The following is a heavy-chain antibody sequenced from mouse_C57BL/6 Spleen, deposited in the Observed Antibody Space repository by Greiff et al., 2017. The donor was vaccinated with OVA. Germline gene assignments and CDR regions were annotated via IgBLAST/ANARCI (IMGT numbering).Heavy chain of an antibody. CDR3: ARHEGVTPAGYFDV. Sequence: EVNVVESGGGLVQPGGSLKLSCAASGFTFSDYYMYWVRQTPEKRLEWVAYISNGGGSTYYPDTVKGRFTISRDNAKNTLYLQMSRLKSEDTAMYYCARHEGVTPAGYFDVWGTGTTVTVSS. V-gene: IGHV5-12*01. CDR1: GFTFSDYY. CDR2: ISNGGGST. J-gene: IGHJ1*03. D-gene: IGHD2-2*01.